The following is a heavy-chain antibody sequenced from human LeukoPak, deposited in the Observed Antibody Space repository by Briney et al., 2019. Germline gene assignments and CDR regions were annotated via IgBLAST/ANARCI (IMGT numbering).Heavy chain of an antibody. CDR2: IIPIFGTP. V-gene: IGHV1-69*13. J-gene: IGHJ3*02. CDR3: ARGLNHNDRPTDAFDI. D-gene: IGHD3-22*01. Sequence: SVKVSCKASGGCLSNYAINWVRQAPGQGPEWMGGIIPIFGTPKYVQRFQGRVTITADEPTSTAYMELRSLTSEDTAVYYCARGLNHNDRPTDAFDIWGQGTKVTVSS. CDR1: GGCLSNYA.